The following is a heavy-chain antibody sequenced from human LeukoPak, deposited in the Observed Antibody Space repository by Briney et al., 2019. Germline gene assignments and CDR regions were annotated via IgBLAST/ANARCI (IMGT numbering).Heavy chain of an antibody. CDR1: GYTFTSYG. CDR3: ARGATYYYDSPRERAFDI. V-gene: IGHV1-18*01. D-gene: IGHD3-22*01. J-gene: IGHJ3*02. CDR2: IRAYNGNT. Sequence: ASVKVSCKASGYTFTSYGISWVRQAPGQGLEWMGWIRAYNGNTNYAQKLQGRVTMTTDTSTSTAYMELRSLRSDDTAVYYCARGATYYYDSPRERAFDIWGQGTMVTVSS.